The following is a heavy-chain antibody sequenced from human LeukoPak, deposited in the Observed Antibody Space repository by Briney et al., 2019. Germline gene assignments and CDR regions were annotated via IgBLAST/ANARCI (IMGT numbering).Heavy chain of an antibody. J-gene: IGHJ4*02. CDR1: GYTFAGYY. CDR3: AREAYSSAYYFDY. D-gene: IGHD5-18*01. CDR2: INTNTGNP. V-gene: IGHV7-4-1*02. Sequence: ASVKVSCKASGYTFAGYYMHWVRQAPGQGLEWMGWINTNTGNPTYAQGFTGRFVFSLDTSVSTAYLQISSLKAVDTAVYYCAREAYSSAYYFDYWGQGTLVTVSS.